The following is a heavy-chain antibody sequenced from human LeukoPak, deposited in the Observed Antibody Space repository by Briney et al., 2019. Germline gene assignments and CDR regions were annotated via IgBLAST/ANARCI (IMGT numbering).Heavy chain of an antibody. CDR2: ISSSGSTI. CDR1: GLTFSYYY. CDR3: ASAGYTSSSYVRNYYYYMDV. J-gene: IGHJ6*03. D-gene: IGHD6-13*01. Sequence: GGSLRLSFAASGLTFSYYYMSWIRQAPGKGLEWISYISSSGSTIFYADSVKGRFTISRDNAKNSLYLQVNSLRAEDTAVYYCASAGYTSSSYVRNYYYYMDVWGKGTTVTVSS. V-gene: IGHV3-11*04.